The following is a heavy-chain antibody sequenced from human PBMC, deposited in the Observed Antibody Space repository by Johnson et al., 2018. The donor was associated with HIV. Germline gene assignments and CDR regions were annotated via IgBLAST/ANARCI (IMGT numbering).Heavy chain of an antibody. V-gene: IGHV3-30*04. D-gene: IGHD1-26*01. CDR1: GFNFSDYS. Sequence: QEKLVESGGGVVQPGRSLRLSCAVSGFNFSDYSMHWVRQAPGKGLEWVAVISYDETDQYYADYVTGRFTISRDNSKTTRYLQMNSLRAEDTAVYYCASPSRGSGSYFGGAFDIWGQGTMVTVSS. J-gene: IGHJ3*02. CDR2: ISYDETDQ. CDR3: ASPSRGSGSYFGGAFDI.